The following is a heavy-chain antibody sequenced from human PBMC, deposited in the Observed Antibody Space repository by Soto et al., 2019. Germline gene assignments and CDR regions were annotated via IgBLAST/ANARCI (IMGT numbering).Heavy chain of an antibody. V-gene: IGHV3-21*01. CDR2: ISSSSSYI. J-gene: IGHJ4*02. CDR3: ARPRYDILTSPHVDY. CDR1: GFTFSSYS. D-gene: IGHD3-9*01. Sequence: PGGSLRLSCAASGFTFSSYSMNWVRQAPGKGLEWVSSISSSSSYIYYADSVKGRFTISRDNAKNSLYLQMNSLRAEDTAVYYCARPRYDILTSPHVDYWGQGTMVTVSS.